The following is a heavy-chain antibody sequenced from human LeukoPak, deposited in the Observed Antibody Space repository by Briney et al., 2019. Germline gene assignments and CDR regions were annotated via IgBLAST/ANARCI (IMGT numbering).Heavy chain of an antibody. CDR3: VRNRGYRDYVLAY. CDR2: INLNSGGT. CDR1: GYTFTGYY. Sequence: ASVKVSCKASGYTFTGYYMDWVRQAPGQGLEWMGWINLNSGGTNYAQKFQGRVTMTSDTSISTAYMELSRLRSEDTAVYYCVRNRGYRDYVLAYWGQGTLVTVSS. J-gene: IGHJ4*02. V-gene: IGHV1-2*02. D-gene: IGHD4-17*01.